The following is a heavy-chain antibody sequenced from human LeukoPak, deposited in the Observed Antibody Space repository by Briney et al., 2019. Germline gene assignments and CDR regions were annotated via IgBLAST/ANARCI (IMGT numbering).Heavy chain of an antibody. V-gene: IGHV3-23*01. J-gene: IGHJ4*02. CDR3: AKDIWKTTVTIGYFDY. Sequence: GGSLRLSCAASGFTFSSYAMSWVRQAPGKGLEWVSAISGSGGSTYYADSVKGRFTTSRDNSKNTLYLQMNSLRAEDTAVYYCAKDIWKTTVTIGYFDYWGQGTLVTVSS. D-gene: IGHD4-17*01. CDR2: ISGSGGST. CDR1: GFTFSSYA.